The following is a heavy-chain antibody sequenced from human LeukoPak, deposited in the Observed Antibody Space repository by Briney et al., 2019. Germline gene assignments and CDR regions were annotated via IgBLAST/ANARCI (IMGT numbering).Heavy chain of an antibody. Sequence: GASVKVSCKASGYTFTSYYMHWVRQAPGQGLEWMGIINPSGGSTSYAQKFQGRVTMTRDMSTSTVYMELSSLRSEDTAVYYCAREYYDSSGYYLRAFDIWGQGTMVTVSS. CDR3: AREYYDSSGYYLRAFDI. CDR1: GYTFTSYY. J-gene: IGHJ3*02. CDR2: INPSGGST. V-gene: IGHV1-46*01. D-gene: IGHD3-22*01.